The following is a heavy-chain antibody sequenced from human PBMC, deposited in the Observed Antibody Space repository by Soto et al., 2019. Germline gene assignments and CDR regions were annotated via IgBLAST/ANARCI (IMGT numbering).Heavy chain of an antibody. CDR1: GGSISSSSYY. Sequence: SETLSLTCTVSGGSISSSSYYWGWIRQPPGKGLEWIGSIYYSGSTYYNPSLKSRVTISVDTSKNQFSLKLSSVTAADTAVYYCARHVTDDGPIVLVVAATPSNWFYPCGQGTLVPVSS. V-gene: IGHV4-39*01. J-gene: IGHJ5*02. D-gene: IGHD2-15*01. CDR2: IYYSGST. CDR3: ARHVTDDGPIVLVVAATPSNWFYP.